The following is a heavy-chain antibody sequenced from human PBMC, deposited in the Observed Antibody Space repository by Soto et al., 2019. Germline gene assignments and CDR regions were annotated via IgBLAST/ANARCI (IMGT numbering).Heavy chain of an antibody. CDR3: ARYRRYYGMDV. J-gene: IGHJ6*02. CDR1: GFTFSSYD. Sequence: EVQLVESGGGLVQPGGSLRLSCAASGFTFSSYDMHWVRQATGKGLEWVSAIGTAGDTYYPGSVKGRFTISRENAKNSVYLQMNSLRAGDTAVYYCARYRRYYGMDVWGQGTTVTVSS. CDR2: IGTAGDT. V-gene: IGHV3-13*04.